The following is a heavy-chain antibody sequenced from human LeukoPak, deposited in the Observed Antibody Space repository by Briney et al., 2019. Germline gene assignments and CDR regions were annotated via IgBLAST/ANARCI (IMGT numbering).Heavy chain of an antibody. CDR3: ARDPTRYASTTVVASNFDY. J-gene: IGHJ4*02. V-gene: IGHV3-48*02. CDR1: GFTFSSYS. Sequence: GGSLRLSCATSGFTFSSYSMSWVRQAPGKGLEWISYIKCISGAIYSADSVKGRFTISRDNAKNSLYLQMNSLRDEDTAVYYCARDPTRYASTTVVASNFDYWGQGTLVTVS. CDR2: IKCISGAI. D-gene: IGHD4-23*01.